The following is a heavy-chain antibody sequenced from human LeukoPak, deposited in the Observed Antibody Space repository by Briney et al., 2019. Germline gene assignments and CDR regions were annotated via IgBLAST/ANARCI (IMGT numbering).Heavy chain of an antibody. Sequence: GGSLRLSCAASGFTVSSNYINWVRQAPGKGLEWVSLIYSGGTTYYADSVKGRFTISRDNAKNSLYLQMNSLRAEDTTVYYCARARIGFGELPYYFDYWGQGTLVTVSS. V-gene: IGHV3-53*01. CDR1: GFTVSSNY. CDR2: IYSGGTT. J-gene: IGHJ4*02. D-gene: IGHD3-10*01. CDR3: ARARIGFGELPYYFDY.